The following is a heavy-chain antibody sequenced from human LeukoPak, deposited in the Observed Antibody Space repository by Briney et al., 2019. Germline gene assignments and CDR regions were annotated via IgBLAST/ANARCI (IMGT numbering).Heavy chain of an antibody. V-gene: IGHV1-24*01. D-gene: IGHD6-13*01. CDR1: GYTLTELS. Sequence: ASVKGSWQVSGYTLTELSIHWVRQAPWKGLWGMGGFDPEDGETIYAQKFQGRVTMTEDTSTDTAYMELSSLRSEDTAVYYCATDRVAAAGTGMDVWGQGTTVTVSS. CDR2: FDPEDGET. J-gene: IGHJ6*02. CDR3: ATDRVAAAGTGMDV.